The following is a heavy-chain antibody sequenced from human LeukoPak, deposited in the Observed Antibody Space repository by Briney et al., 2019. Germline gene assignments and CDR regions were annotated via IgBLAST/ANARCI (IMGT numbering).Heavy chain of an antibody. CDR3: ARGQREYSGSYYFDY. CDR2: IYTSGST. D-gene: IGHD1-26*01. J-gene: IGHJ4*02. V-gene: IGHV4-4*07. Sequence: SGPTLVQPSEPLSLTCTVSGGCIGRYSWRWIRQPAGKELEWIGRIYTSGSTNYNPSLKSRVTISVDTSKNQFSLKLSSVTAADTAVCYCARGQREYSGSYYFDYWGQGTLVTVSS. CDR1: GGCIGRYS.